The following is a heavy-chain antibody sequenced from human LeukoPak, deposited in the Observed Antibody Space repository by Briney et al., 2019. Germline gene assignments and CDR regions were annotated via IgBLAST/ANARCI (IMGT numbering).Heavy chain of an antibody. CDR3: AKLSDYYDSSGYSDY. Sequence: PGGSLRLSCAASGFTFSTYSMNWVRQAPGKGLEWASSISSSGSYIYYADSVKGRFTISRDNAKNSLYLQMNSLRADDTAVYYCAKLSDYYDSSGYSDYWGQGTLVTVSS. D-gene: IGHD3-22*01. CDR2: ISSSGSYI. J-gene: IGHJ4*02. CDR1: GFTFSTYS. V-gene: IGHV3-21*01.